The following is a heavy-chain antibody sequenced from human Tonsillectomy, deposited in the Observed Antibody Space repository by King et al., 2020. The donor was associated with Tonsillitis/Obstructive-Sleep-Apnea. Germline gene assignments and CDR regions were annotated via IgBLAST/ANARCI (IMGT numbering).Heavy chain of an antibody. V-gene: IGHV3-30*04. J-gene: IGHJ4*02. CDR1: GFTFRSYT. CDR2: ISYDGTNK. CDR3: ARAPDYGDYSWYFDY. Sequence: VQLVESGGGVVQPGRSLRLSCAGSGFTFRSYTMHWVRQAPGKGLEWVAVISYDGTNKYYADSVKGRFTISRDNSKNTLYLQMNSLKPEDTALYYCARAPDYGDYSWYFDYWGQGPLVTVSS. D-gene: IGHD4-17*01.